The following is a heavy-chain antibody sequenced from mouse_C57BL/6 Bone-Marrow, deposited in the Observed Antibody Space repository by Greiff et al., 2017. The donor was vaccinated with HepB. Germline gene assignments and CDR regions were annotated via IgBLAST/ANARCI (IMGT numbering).Heavy chain of an antibody. J-gene: IGHJ1*03. V-gene: IGHV14-2*01. D-gene: IGHD1-1*01. CDR3: ARWDYGSSYWYFDV. CDR2: IDPEDGET. Sequence: EVQVVESGAELVKPGASVKLSCTASGFNIKDYYMHWVKQRTEQGLEWIGRIDPEDGETKYAPKFPGKATITADTSSNTAYLQLSSLTSEDTAVYYCARWDYGSSYWYFDVWGTGTTVTVSS. CDR1: GFNIKDYY.